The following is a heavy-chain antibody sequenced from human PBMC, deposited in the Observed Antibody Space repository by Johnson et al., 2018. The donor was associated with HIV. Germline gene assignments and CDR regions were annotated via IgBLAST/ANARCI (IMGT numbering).Heavy chain of an antibody. CDR1: GFTFSAYP. D-gene: IGHD5-18*01. J-gene: IGHJ3*01. CDR2: ISYDGANA. CDR3: ARDGAIHLHEDVFDF. V-gene: IGHV3-30-3*01. Sequence: VQLVESGGGVVQPGKSLRLSCAGTGFTFSAYPMHWVRQTPAKGLEWMAIISYDGANADYADSVKGRFTISSYNSNNRLYLQMSGLSTEDTGVYYCARDGAIHLHEDVFDFWGKGTTVTVSS.